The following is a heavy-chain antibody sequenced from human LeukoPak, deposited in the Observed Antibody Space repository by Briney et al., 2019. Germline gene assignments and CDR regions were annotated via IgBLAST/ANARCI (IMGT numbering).Heavy chain of an antibody. CDR2: IYYSGTT. Sequence: SETLSLTCTVSGGSISSYYWSWIRQPPGKGLEWIGYIYYSGTTNYNPSLKSRVTISVDTSKNQYSLKLSSVTAADTAVYYCVRGVYIAAAQYGYWGQGTLVTVSS. J-gene: IGHJ4*02. D-gene: IGHD6-13*01. CDR3: VRGVYIAAAQYGY. CDR1: GGSISSYY. V-gene: IGHV4-59*01.